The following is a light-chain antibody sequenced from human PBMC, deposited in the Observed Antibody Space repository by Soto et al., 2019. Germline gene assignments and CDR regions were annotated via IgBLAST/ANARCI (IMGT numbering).Light chain of an antibody. V-gene: IGLV2-8*01. J-gene: IGLJ2*01. CDR1: SSDVGTYNY. CDR2: EVT. CDR3: SSFAGGDNLI. Sequence: QLVLTQPPSASGSPGQSVTISCTGTSSDVGTYNYVSWYQHHPGKAPKLLIYEVTKRPSGVPDHFSGSKSGNTASLTVSGLQPEDEAHYYCSSFAGGDNLIFGGGTKLTVL.